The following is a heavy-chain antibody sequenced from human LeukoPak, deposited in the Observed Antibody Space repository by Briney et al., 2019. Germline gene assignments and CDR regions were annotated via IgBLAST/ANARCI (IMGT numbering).Heavy chain of an antibody. V-gene: IGHV3-23*01. Sequence: GGSLRLSCAASGFTFSNYAMRWVRQAPGKGLEWVSVITGSGGTTYFADSVKGRFTISRDNSKNMLYLQMNSVRAEDTAVYYCAKQFVDTVVAALDYWGQGTLVIVSS. J-gene: IGHJ4*02. CDR2: ITGSGGTT. CDR1: GFTFSNYA. D-gene: IGHD2-15*01. CDR3: AKQFVDTVVAALDY.